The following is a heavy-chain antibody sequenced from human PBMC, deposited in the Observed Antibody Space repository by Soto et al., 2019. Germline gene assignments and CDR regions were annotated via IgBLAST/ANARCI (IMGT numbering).Heavy chain of an antibody. J-gene: IGHJ6*02. D-gene: IGHD2-15*01. V-gene: IGHV1-69*13. CDR3: ARGSGGSSYYYYGMDV. CDR2: IIPIFGTA. CDR1: GGTFSSHA. Sequence: SVKGSCKGSGGTFSSHAINWGRQAPGQGLEWMGGIIPIFGTANYAQKFQGRVTITADESTSTAYMELSSLRSEDTAVYYCARGSGGSSYYYYGMDVWGQGTTVTVSS.